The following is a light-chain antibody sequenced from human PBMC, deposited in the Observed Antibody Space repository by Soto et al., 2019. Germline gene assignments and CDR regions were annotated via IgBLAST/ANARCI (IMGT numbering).Light chain of an antibody. J-gene: IGKJ5*01. CDR2: GAT. Sequence: EIVLTQSPDTLSFSPGEGATLSCRASQSVSGVYLAWYHQKPGQAPRLLIYGATSTATGIPDRFSGSGSGTDFTLTITGLEPADFGVYFCQHYDSSQTTFGQGTRLEIK. CDR1: QSVSGVY. CDR3: QHYDSSQTT. V-gene: IGKV3-20*01.